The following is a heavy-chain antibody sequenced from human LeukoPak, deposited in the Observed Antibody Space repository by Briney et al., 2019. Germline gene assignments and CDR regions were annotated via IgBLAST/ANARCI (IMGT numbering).Heavy chain of an antibody. D-gene: IGHD3-22*01. V-gene: IGHV3-53*01. Sequence: SGGSLRLSCAASGFTVSSNYMSWVRQAPGKGLEWVSVIYSGGSTYYADSVKGRFTISRDNSKNTLYLQMNSLRAEDTAVYYCAKDRDSSGLDYWGQGTLVTVSS. J-gene: IGHJ4*02. CDR1: GFTVSSNY. CDR2: IYSGGST. CDR3: AKDRDSSGLDY.